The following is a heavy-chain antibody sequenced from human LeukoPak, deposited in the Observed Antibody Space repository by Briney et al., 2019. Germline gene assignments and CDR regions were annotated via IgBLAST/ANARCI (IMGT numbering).Heavy chain of an antibody. D-gene: IGHD6-13*01. CDR2: ISGSGGST. V-gene: IGHV3-23*01. CDR3: AKDILGGAAAGTSAFDI. Sequence: GGSLRLSCAASGFTFGSYAMSWVRQAPGKGLEWVSAISGSGGSTYYADSVKGRFTISRDNSKNTLYLQMNSLRAEDTALYYCAKDILGGAAAGTSAFDIWGQGTMVTVSS. CDR1: GFTFGSYA. J-gene: IGHJ3*02.